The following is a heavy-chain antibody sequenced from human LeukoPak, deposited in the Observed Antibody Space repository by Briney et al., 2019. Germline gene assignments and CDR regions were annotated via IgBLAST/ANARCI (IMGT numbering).Heavy chain of an antibody. Sequence: SETLSLTCTVSGGSISNYYWSWIRQSAGKGLEWIGRIYSSGSTSYNPSLRSRVTMSVDTSKNQFSLKLSSVTAADTAVYYCARSSSGSLTVLDYWGQGTLVTVSS. D-gene: IGHD3-22*01. J-gene: IGHJ4*02. V-gene: IGHV4-4*07. CDR2: IYSSGST. CDR1: GGSISNYY. CDR3: ARSSSGSLTVLDY.